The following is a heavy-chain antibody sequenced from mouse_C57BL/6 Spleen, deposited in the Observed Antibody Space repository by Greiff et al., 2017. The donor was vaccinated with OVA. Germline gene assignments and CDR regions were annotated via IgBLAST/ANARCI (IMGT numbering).Heavy chain of an antibody. D-gene: IGHD3-1*01. CDR3: ARDRGDGDYFDY. CDR2: ISYDGSN. V-gene: IGHV3-6*01. CDR1: GYSITSGYY. Sequence: DVKLQESGPGLVKPSQSLSLTCSVTGYSITSGYYWNWIRQFPGNKLEWMGYISYDGSNNYNPSLKNRISITRDTSKNQFFLKLNSVTTEDTATYYCARDRGDGDYFDYWGQGTTLTVSS. J-gene: IGHJ2*01.